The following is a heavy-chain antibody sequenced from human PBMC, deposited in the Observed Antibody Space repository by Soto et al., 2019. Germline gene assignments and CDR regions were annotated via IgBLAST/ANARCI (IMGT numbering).Heavy chain of an antibody. CDR3: ARGVGGSYYGDFDY. V-gene: IGHV1-8*01. J-gene: IGHJ4*02. CDR2: MNPKSGTT. Sequence: ASVKVSCKASGYTFSSYDINWVRQVTGQGLEWVGCMNPKSGTTGYAQNFQGRVTMTRDTSISTAYMELSSLRSEDTAVYYCARGVGGSYYGDFDYWGQGTLVTVSS. CDR1: GYTFSSYD. D-gene: IGHD1-26*01.